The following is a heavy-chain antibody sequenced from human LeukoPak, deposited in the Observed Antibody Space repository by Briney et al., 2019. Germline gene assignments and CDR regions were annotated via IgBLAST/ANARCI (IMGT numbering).Heavy chain of an antibody. J-gene: IGHJ5*02. CDR1: GFTFSSYA. CDR2: ISGSGGST. V-gene: IGHV3-23*01. Sequence: PGGSLRLSCAASGFTFSSYAMSWVRQAPGKGLEWVSAISGSGGSTYYADSVKGRFTISRDNSKNTLYLQMNSLRAEDTAVYYCARDRYCSGGSCYSSFLSNWFDPWGQGTLVTVSS. CDR3: ARDRYCSGGSCYSSFLSNWFDP. D-gene: IGHD2-15*01.